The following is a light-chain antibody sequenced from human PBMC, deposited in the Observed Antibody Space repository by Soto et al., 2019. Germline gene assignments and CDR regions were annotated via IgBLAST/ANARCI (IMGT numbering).Light chain of an antibody. V-gene: IGLV2-14*03. CDR2: DIN. Sequence: QSVLTQPASVSGSPGQSITISCTGTNSDVGAYIYVSWYQQPPGKAPKLMVYDINNRPSGVSNRFSGSKSANTASLTISGLQADDEADYYCVSFTTKSSYVFGTGTKVTVL. CDR3: VSFTTKSSYV. J-gene: IGLJ1*01. CDR1: NSDVGAYIY.